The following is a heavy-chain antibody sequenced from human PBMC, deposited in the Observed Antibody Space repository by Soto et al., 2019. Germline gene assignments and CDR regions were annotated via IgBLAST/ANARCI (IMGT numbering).Heavy chain of an antibody. J-gene: IGHJ4*02. CDR2: MNPNSGNT. V-gene: IGHV1-8*01. CDR3: ARVLAVAENIDY. Sequence: GASVKVSCKASGYTFTNYDINWVRHATGQGLEWMGWMNPNSGNTGSAQKFQGRVTMTRDTSINTAYMELSSLRSEDTAVYYCARVLAVAENIDYWGQGTLVTVSS. CDR1: GYTFTNYD. D-gene: IGHD6-19*01.